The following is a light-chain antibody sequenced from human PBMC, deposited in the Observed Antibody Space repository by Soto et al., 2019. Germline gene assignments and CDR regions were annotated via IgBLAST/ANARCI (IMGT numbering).Light chain of an antibody. CDR1: SNYVGRYNY. CDR3: SSFTSSSPFV. J-gene: IGLJ1*01. CDR2: GVS. Sequence: VRKQPVYVTGSDAEGSPIFNTRKSNYVGRYNYVSWFQQHPGKVPKLIIYGVSNWPSGVSDRFSGSKSGNTASLTISGLQPEDEADYYCSSFTSSSPFVFGTGIKVTV. V-gene: IGLV2-14*03.